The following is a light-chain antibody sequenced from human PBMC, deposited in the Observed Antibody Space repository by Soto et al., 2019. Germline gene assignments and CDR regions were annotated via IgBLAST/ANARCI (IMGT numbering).Light chain of an antibody. CDR1: PSVSSY. CDR3: QQRSNWPT. CDR2: DAS. V-gene: IGKV3-11*01. J-gene: IGKJ4*01. Sequence: EIVLPQSPATLSLSHGERATLSCRASPSVSSYLAWYQQKPGQAPRLLIYDASNRATGIPARFSGSGSGTDFTLTISSLEPEDFAVYYCQQRSNWPTFGGGTKVDI.